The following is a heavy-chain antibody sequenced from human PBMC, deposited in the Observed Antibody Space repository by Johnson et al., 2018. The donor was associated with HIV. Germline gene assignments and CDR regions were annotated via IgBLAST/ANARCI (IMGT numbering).Heavy chain of an antibody. J-gene: IGHJ3*02. Sequence: QMLLVESGGGVVQPGGSLRLSFAAPGLTFSSYGMHWVRQAPGKGLEWVAFIHYDGSNKYYADSVKGRFTISRDNSKNTLYLQMNSLRAEDTAVYYCAKDPHRIRQQILVDTYYYDSSGYYYGGASAFDIWGQGTMVTVSS. CDR3: AKDPHRIRQQILVDTYYYDSSGYYYGGASAFDI. CDR1: GLTFSSYG. V-gene: IGHV3-30*02. D-gene: IGHD3-22*01. CDR2: IHYDGSNK.